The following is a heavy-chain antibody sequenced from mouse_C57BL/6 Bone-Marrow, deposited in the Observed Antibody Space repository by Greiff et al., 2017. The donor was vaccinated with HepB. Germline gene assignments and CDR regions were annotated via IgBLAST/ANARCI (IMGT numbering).Heavy chain of an antibody. J-gene: IGHJ3*01. V-gene: IGHV1-64*01. D-gene: IGHD2-2*01. CDR2: IHPNSGST. Sequence: QVQLQQPGAELVKPGASVKLSCKASGYTFTSYWMHWVKQRPGQGLEWIGMIHPNSGSTNYNEKFKSKATLTVDKSSSTAYMQLSSLTSEDSAVYYCARRIYYVYDGWFAYWGQGTLVTVSA. CDR1: GYTFTSYW. CDR3: ARRIYYVYDGWFAY.